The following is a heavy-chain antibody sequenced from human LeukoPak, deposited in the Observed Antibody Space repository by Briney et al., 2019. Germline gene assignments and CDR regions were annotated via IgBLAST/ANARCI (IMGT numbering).Heavy chain of an antibody. Sequence: GGSLRLSCAASGFTFSTHAMSWVRQAPGRGLEWVSAISGSGGRTYYADSVKGRLTISRDNSKNTLYLQMNSLRVEDTAVYFCAKVGRMITFGGVIGSYFDYWGQGTLVTVSS. V-gene: IGHV3-23*01. CDR2: ISGSGGRT. CDR1: GFTFSTHA. D-gene: IGHD3-16*02. J-gene: IGHJ4*02. CDR3: AKVGRMITFGGVIGSYFDY.